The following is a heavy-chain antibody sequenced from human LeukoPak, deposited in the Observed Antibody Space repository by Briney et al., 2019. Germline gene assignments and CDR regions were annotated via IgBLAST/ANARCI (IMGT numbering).Heavy chain of an antibody. CDR3: VRRQDWGSSFDP. CDR2: IYPGTSET. J-gene: IGHJ5*02. Sequence: GESLKISCKGSGYSFASYWIGWVRLMSGKGLEWMGVIYPGTSETRYSPSFQGQVTISADKSINTAYLQWSSLKASDTAMHYCVRRQDWGSSFDPWGQGTLVTVSS. V-gene: IGHV5-51*01. CDR1: GYSFASYW. D-gene: IGHD3/OR15-3a*01.